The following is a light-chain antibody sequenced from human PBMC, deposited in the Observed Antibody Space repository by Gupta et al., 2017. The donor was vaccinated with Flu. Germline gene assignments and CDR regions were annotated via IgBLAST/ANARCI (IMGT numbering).Light chain of an antibody. Sequence: QLVLTQSPSASASLGASVKLTCTLSSGHSSYAIAWHQQQPEKGPRYLMKLNSDGSHNKGDGIPDRFSGSSSGAERYLTISSLQSEDEADDYCQTWGTGTSWVFGGGTKLTVL. CDR1: SGHSSYA. CDR3: QTWGTGTSWV. V-gene: IGLV4-69*01. J-gene: IGLJ3*02. CDR2: LNSDGSH.